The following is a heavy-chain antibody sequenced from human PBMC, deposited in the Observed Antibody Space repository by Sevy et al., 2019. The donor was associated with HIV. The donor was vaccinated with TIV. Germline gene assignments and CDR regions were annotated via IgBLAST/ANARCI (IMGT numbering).Heavy chain of an antibody. CDR2: IYYSGST. CDR1: GGSISSSSYY. J-gene: IGHJ4*02. CDR3: ARHLNGYSSGWPYYFDY. V-gene: IGHV4-39*01. Sequence: SETLSLTCTVSGGSISSSSYYWGWIRQPPGKGLEWIGSIYYSGSTYYNPSLKSRVTISVDTSKNQSSLKLSSLTAADTAVYYCARHLNGYSSGWPYYFDYWGQGTLVTVSS. D-gene: IGHD6-19*01.